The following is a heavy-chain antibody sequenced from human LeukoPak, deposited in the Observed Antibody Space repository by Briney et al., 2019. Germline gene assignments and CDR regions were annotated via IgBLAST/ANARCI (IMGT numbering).Heavy chain of an antibody. V-gene: IGHV1-69*04. CDR2: IIPILGIA. CDR3: ARSLVTTYYYYYGMDV. J-gene: IGHJ6*02. Sequence: GSSVKVSCMASGGTFSSYAISWVRQAPGQGLEWMGRIIPILGIANYAQKFQGRVTITADKSTSTAYMELSSLRSEDTAVYYCARSLVTTYYYYYGMDVWGQGTTVTVSS. CDR1: GGTFSSYA. D-gene: IGHD4-17*01.